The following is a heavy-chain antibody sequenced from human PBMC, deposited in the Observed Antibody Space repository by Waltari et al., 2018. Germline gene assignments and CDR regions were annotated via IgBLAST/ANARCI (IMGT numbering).Heavy chain of an antibody. CDR2: INHNGNR. J-gene: IGHJ6*02. Sequence: QVQLQQWGAGQLQPSETLSLTCAVYGGSFSGYYWGWIRQPPGKGLEWIGEINHNGNRNCNPSLRSRKAMLVDTSRSQFSLKVNSVTAADTAVYYCVRLEDCSGPGGNCYSGDSFALDVWGQGTTVTVSS. D-gene: IGHD2-15*01. V-gene: IGHV4-34*02. CDR3: VRLEDCSGPGGNCYSGDSFALDV. CDR1: GGSFSGYY.